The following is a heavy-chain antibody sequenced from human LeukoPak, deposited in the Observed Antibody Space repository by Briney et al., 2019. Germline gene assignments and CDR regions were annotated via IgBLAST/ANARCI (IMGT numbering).Heavy chain of an antibody. V-gene: IGHV3-74*01. CDR3: ARGGRDIAALDY. J-gene: IGHJ4*02. D-gene: IGHD6-6*01. Sequence: PGGSLRLSCAASGFSFSSHWMYWVRQLPEKGLVWVSRIKTDGSITTYADSVRGRFTISRDNAKNTLYLQMNSLRAEDTAVYYCARGGRDIAALDYWGQGTLATVSS. CDR1: GFSFSSHW. CDR2: IKTDGSIT.